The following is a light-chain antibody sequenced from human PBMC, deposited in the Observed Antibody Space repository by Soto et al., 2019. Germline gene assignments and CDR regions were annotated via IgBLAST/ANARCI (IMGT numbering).Light chain of an antibody. CDR3: QQLSRYPLT. CDR2: SAS. Sequence: DIQMTQSPSTLSASVGDRVTITCRASQGISKWLAWYQQKPGKAPDLLIYSASTLQSGVPSRFSGSGSETEFSLTIRALQPEDFATYYCQQLSRYPLTFGGGTKVDIK. J-gene: IGKJ4*01. V-gene: IGKV1-9*01. CDR1: QGISKW.